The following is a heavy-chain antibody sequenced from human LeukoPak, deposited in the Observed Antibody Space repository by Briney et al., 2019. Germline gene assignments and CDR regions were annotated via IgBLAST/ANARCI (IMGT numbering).Heavy chain of an antibody. V-gene: IGHV3-48*03. D-gene: IGHD4-17*01. Sequence: GGSLRLSCVASGFTFSSYEMNWVRQAPGKGLEWVSYISSSGGTIYYAASVKGRFTISRDNAKNSLYLQMNSLRAEDAAVYYCARDPVLDYWGQGTLVTVSS. CDR2: ISSSGGTI. CDR1: GFTFSSYE. J-gene: IGHJ4*02. CDR3: ARDPVLDY.